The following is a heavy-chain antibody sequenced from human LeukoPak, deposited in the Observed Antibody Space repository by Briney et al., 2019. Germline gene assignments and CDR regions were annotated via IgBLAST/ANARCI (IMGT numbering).Heavy chain of an antibody. V-gene: IGHV1-3*01. CDR1: GYTFTSYA. CDR3: ARGWGGDCYHVH. J-gene: IGHJ4*02. Sequence: VASVKVSCKASGYTFTSYAMHWVRQAPGQRLEWMGWIYGGNGNTKYSQKFQGRVSITRDTSASTVYMELSSVGSHDTAVYYCARGWGGDCYHVHWGQGTLVTVT. CDR2: IYGGNGNT. D-gene: IGHD2-21*02.